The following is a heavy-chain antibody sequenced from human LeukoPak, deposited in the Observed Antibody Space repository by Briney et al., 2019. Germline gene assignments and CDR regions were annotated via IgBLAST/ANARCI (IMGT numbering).Heavy chain of an antibody. CDR2: IYYSGST. CDR1: GGSISSYY. CDR3: ARGYCSGGSCYSIDY. Sequence: SETLSLTCTVSGGSISSYYWSWIRQPPGKGLEWIGYIYYSGSTNYNPSLKSRVTISVDTSKNQFSLKLSSVPAADTAVYYCARGYCSGGSCYSIDYWGQGTLVTVSS. V-gene: IGHV4-59*01. D-gene: IGHD2-15*01. J-gene: IGHJ4*02.